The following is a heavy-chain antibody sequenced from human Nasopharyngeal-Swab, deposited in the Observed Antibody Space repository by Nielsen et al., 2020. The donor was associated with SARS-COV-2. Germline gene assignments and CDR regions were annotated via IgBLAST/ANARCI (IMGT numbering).Heavy chain of an antibody. Sequence: GESLKISCAASGLTFSSYGMSWVRQAPGKGLEWVSIITNSGGSAYYADSVKGRFTISRDNSKNTLYLQMSSLRAEDTAVYYCAKDRIGYCTKGVCYNSGMDVWGQGTTVTVSS. V-gene: IGHV3-23*01. J-gene: IGHJ6*02. D-gene: IGHD2-8*01. CDR3: AKDRIGYCTKGVCYNSGMDV. CDR1: GLTFSSYG. CDR2: ITNSGGSA.